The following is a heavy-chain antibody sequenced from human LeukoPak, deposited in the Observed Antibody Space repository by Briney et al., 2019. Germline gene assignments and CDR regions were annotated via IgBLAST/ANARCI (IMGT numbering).Heavy chain of an antibody. Sequence: GGSLRLSCAASGFTFSSYWMSWVRQAPGKGLEWVANINQGGSEKYYVDSVKGRFTISRDNAKNSLYLQMNSLRAEDTAVYFCARDLLAFDIWGQGTMVTVSS. CDR3: ARDLLAFDI. CDR2: INQGGSEK. CDR1: GFTFSSYW. V-gene: IGHV3-7*01. D-gene: IGHD1-26*01. J-gene: IGHJ3*02.